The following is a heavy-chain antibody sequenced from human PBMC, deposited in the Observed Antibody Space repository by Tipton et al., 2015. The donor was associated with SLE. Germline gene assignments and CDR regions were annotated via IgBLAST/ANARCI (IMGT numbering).Heavy chain of an antibody. CDR3: ARADYDFWSGLDF. V-gene: IGHV4-59*01. D-gene: IGHD3-3*01. J-gene: IGHJ4*02. CDR2: ISYSGRT. Sequence: TLSLTCTVSGGSIRSYYWSWIRQPPGKGLEWIGYISYSGRTNHNPSLKSRVTMSLETSKKEFSLKLSSVTAADTAIYYCARADYDFWSGLDFWGQGALVTVSS. CDR1: GGSIRSYY.